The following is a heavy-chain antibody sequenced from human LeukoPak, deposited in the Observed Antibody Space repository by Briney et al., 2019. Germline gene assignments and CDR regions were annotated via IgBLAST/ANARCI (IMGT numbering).Heavy chain of an antibody. CDR1: GFTFSSYG. D-gene: IGHD3-16*02. CDR2: IRYDGSNK. J-gene: IGHJ4*02. Sequence: GGSLRLSCAASGFTFSSYGMHWVRQAPGKGLEWVAFIRYDGSNKYYADSVKGRFTISRDNSKNTLYLQMNSLRAEDTALYYCARLESYRFQYWGQGTLVTVSS. V-gene: IGHV3-30*02. CDR3: ARLESYRFQY.